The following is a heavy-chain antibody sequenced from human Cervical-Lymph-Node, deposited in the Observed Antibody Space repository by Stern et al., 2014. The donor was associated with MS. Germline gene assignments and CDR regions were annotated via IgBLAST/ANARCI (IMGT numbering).Heavy chain of an antibody. V-gene: IGHV1-69*06. Sequence: MQLVESGAEVKKPGSSVKVSCKASGGTLRSYAISWVRQAPGQGLEWMGGIIPIFTTPNYAQNFQGRVTITVEKSMTAAYMELSSLRSEDTAVYYCARGYSGPRPHYYYGLNVWGQGTTVTVSS. CDR1: GGTLRSYA. D-gene: IGHD5-12*01. CDR2: IIPIFTTP. CDR3: ARGYSGPRPHYYYGLNV. J-gene: IGHJ6*02.